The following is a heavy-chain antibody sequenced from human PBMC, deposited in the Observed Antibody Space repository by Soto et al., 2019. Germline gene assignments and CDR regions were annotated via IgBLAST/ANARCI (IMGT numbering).Heavy chain of an antibody. D-gene: IGHD5-18*01. Sequence: QVHLQESGPGLVKPSQPLSLTCTVSGDSTISGSYFWTWIRQRSGKGLEWIGYIYDSGSTSYNPSLASRVSISARTSNNHFSLTLISVTAADTAVYYCARRAGNRRGYPIDYWGQGIPVTVSS. CDR2: IYDSGST. CDR1: GDSTISGSYF. J-gene: IGHJ4*02. V-gene: IGHV4-31*03. CDR3: ARRAGNRRGYPIDY.